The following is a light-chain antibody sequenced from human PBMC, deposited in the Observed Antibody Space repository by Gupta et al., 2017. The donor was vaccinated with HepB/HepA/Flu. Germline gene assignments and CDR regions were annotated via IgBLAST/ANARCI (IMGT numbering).Light chain of an antibody. Sequence: DIQMTHYPSSLSASVGYRVNITSQASQDISNYLNWYQQKPGKAPKLRTYESSNLETGVPSRFSGSGSGTDFTFTISSLQPEDIATYYCQQYDNLPITFGQGTRLEIK. J-gene: IGKJ5*01. CDR3: QQYDNLPIT. CDR1: QDISNY. CDR2: ESS. V-gene: IGKV1-33*01.